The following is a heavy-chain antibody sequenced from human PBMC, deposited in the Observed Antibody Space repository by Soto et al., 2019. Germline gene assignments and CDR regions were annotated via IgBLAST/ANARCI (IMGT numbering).Heavy chain of an antibody. CDR2: ISGSGDTK. J-gene: IGHJ4*02. CDR3: AKSCSSEVCCDY. Sequence: PXESLRLSCATSGFPFISCSMNWVRQAPGKGLEWVSFISGSGDTKYYADSVKGRFTISRDKAKNSLYLQMSSLRDEDTAVYYCAKSCSSEVCCDYWAQGTPVNVS. D-gene: IGHD2-8*01. CDR1: GFPFISCS. V-gene: IGHV3-48*02.